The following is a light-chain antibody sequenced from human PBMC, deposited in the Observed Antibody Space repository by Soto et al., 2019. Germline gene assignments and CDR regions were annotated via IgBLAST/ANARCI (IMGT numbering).Light chain of an antibody. CDR3: QQYDDSARYI. J-gene: IGKJ2*01. CDR1: QNINTRY. Sequence: EIVLTQSPGTLSLSPGERATLSCRASQNINTRYSAWYQQKRGQPPSLLIFATSTRASGIPDRFSGSGSGRDFTLTISGLEPEHSAVYFCQQYDDSARYIFGQGTSLDIK. CDR2: ATS. V-gene: IGKV3-20*01.